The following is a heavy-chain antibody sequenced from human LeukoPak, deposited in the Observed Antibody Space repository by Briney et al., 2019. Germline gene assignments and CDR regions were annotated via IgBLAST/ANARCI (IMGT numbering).Heavy chain of an antibody. J-gene: IGHJ5*02. CDR2: ISSSSTAT. V-gene: IGHV3-48*01. D-gene: IGHD3-9*01. Sequence: GGSLRLSCAAYGFTLSSYSMNWVRQAPGKGLEWVSYISSSSTATYYAYAVKGRLTISRDNAKNSLYLQRNSLRAEDTAVYYCARDDDKNWFDPWGQGTLVTVSS. CDR1: GFTLSSYS. CDR3: ARDDDKNWFDP.